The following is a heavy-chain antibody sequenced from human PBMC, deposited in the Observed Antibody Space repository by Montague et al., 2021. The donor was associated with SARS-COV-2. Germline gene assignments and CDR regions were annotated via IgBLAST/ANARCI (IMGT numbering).Heavy chain of an antibody. V-gene: IGHV4-34*01. D-gene: IGHD1-1*01. J-gene: IGHJ4*02. CDR1: GGSFSDYH. CDR2: INYGGST. Sequence: SETLLSLTCAVYGGSFSDYHWTWIRQSPGGGLEWIGQINYGGSTKYNPSLRSRVTISIDTSKNQFSLKLTSVTAADTAVYYCARGAPGYWGQGTLVTVSS. CDR3: ARGAPGY.